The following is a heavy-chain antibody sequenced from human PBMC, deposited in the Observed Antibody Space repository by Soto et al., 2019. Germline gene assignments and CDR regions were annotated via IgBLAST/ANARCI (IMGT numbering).Heavy chain of an antibody. CDR1: GYTFNNYG. Sequence: QVQLVQSGAELKKPGASVKVSCKASGYTFNNYGISRVRQAPGQGLEWMGWISVYNGYANYAQKLQGRVLMTADTSTNPAYMELSSLRSDDTAMYYCTKNSTSWYDSWGQGSLVTVSS. CDR3: TKNSTSWYDS. V-gene: IGHV1-18*01. CDR2: ISVYNGYA. D-gene: IGHD2-2*01. J-gene: IGHJ5*01.